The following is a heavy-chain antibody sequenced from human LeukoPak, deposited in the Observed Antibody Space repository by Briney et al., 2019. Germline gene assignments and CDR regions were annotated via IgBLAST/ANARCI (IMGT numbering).Heavy chain of an antibody. CDR1: GGSISSSSYY. CDR3: VSGFWSGYYNL. Sequence: SETLSLTCTVSGGSISSSSYYWGWIRQPPGKGLEWIGSIYHSGSTNYNPSLKSRVTISVDKSKNQFSLKLSSVTAADTAVYYCVSGFWSGYYNLWGQGTLVTVSS. J-gene: IGHJ4*02. V-gene: IGHV4-39*07. CDR2: IYHSGST. D-gene: IGHD3-3*01.